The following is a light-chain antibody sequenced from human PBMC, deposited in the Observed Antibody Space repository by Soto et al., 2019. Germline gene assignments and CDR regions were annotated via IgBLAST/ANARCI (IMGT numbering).Light chain of an antibody. CDR3: KSYAGSNTYV. CDR2: EVV. V-gene: IGLV2-8*01. J-gene: IGLJ1*01. CDR1: KNDIGVYDF. Sequence: QSVLTQPPGASGSPGQSGTISCTGTKNDIGVYDFVSWYQHHPGKAPRLIIYEVVQRPSGVPDRFSGSKSGNTASLTVSGLQAADEADYFCKSYAGSNTYVFGSGTKVTVL.